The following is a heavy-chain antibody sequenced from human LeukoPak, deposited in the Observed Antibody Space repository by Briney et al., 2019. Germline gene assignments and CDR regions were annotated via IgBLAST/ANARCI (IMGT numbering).Heavy chain of an antibody. CDR2: IYTGGST. CDR3: ARYHADSVAGFDP. Sequence: GGSLKLSCAASGFNFSDHYMAWVRQAPGKGLEWVSVIYTGGSTHYADSVKDRFTITSDNSKSTLYLQMNSLTVEDTAVYYCARYHADSVAGFDPWGQGTQVTVSS. V-gene: IGHV3-66*01. D-gene: IGHD4-17*01. J-gene: IGHJ5*02. CDR1: GFNFSDHY.